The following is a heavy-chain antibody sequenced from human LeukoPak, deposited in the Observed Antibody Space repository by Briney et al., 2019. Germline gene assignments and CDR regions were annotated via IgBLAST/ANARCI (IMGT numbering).Heavy chain of an antibody. CDR1: GFTFSSYW. CDR2: IKQDGSEK. V-gene: IGHV3-7*01. D-gene: IGHD2-2*01. Sequence: PGGSLRLSCAASGFTFSSYWMSWVRQAPGKGLEWVANIKQDGSEKYYVDSVKGRFTISRDNAKNSLYLQMNSLRAEDTAVYYCARAKVSCSSTSCYEEKFYYYYYMDVWGKGTTVTISS. J-gene: IGHJ6*03. CDR3: ARAKVSCSSTSCYEEKFYYYYYMDV.